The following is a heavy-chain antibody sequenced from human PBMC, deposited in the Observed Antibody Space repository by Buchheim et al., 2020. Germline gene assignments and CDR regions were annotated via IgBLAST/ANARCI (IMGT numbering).Heavy chain of an antibody. Sequence: QVHLVQSGSEVREPGASVKVSCKASGYTFTTYPMNWVRQAPGQGLEWMGYINNNTENPTYAQGFTGRFVFSLDTSVSTAYLQITNLEAEDTAVYYCASLVGASRGPFDYWGQGTL. CDR3: ASLVGASRGPFDY. D-gene: IGHD1-26*01. CDR1: GYTFTTYP. J-gene: IGHJ4*02. CDR2: INNNTENP. V-gene: IGHV7-4-1*02.